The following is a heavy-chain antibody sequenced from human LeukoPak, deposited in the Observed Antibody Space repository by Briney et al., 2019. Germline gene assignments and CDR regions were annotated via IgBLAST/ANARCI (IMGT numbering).Heavy chain of an antibody. V-gene: IGHV4-4*07. CDR3: ARAPHPDYYGSGSYLGFDY. CDR1: GGSISSYY. D-gene: IGHD3-10*01. Sequence: SETLSLTCTVSGGSISSYYWSWIRQPAGKGLEWIGRIYTSGSTNYNPSLKSRVTMSVDTSKNQFSLKLCSVTAADTAVYYCARAPHPDYYGSGSYLGFDYWGQGTLVTVSS. CDR2: IYTSGST. J-gene: IGHJ4*02.